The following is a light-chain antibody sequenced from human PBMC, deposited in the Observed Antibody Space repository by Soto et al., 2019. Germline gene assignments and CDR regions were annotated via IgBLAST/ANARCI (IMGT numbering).Light chain of an antibody. CDR1: SSDVGGYNY. Sequence: QSVLTQPASVSGSPGQSITISCTGTSSDVGGYNYVSWYQQHPGKAPKLMIDEVSNRPSGGSNRFSGSKSGNTASLTISGLQAEDEADYYCSSYTSSSTLDVFGTGTKVTVL. CDR2: EVS. CDR3: SSYTSSSTLDV. J-gene: IGLJ1*01. V-gene: IGLV2-14*01.